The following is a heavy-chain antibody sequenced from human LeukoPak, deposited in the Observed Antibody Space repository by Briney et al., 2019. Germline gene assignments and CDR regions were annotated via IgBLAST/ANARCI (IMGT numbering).Heavy chain of an antibody. CDR2: IRSTGDST. V-gene: IGHV3-23*01. CDR1: GFTFSSYA. D-gene: IGHD2-15*01. Sequence: GGSLRLSRAASGFTFSSYAMSWVRQAPGKGLEWVSSIRSTGDSTFYADSVKGRFTISRDNSKNTVYLLMNSLRTEDTAVYYCGRSRRINASLYYYMDVWGKGTTVTVSS. J-gene: IGHJ6*03. CDR3: GRSRRINASLYYYMDV.